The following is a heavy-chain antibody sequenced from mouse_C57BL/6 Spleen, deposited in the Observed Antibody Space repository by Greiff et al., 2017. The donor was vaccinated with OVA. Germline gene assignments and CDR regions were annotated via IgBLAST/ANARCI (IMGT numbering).Heavy chain of an antibody. V-gene: IGHV5-17*01. CDR3: ARKTEYWYFDV. D-gene: IGHD4-1*01. J-gene: IGHJ1*03. CDR2: ISSGSSTI. Sequence: VQLKESGGGLVKPGGSLKLSCAASGFTFSDYGMHWVRQAPEKGLEWVAYISSGSSTIYYADTVKGRFTISRDNAKNTLFLQMTSLRSEDTAMYYCARKTEYWYFDVWGTGTTVTVSS. CDR1: GFTFSDYG.